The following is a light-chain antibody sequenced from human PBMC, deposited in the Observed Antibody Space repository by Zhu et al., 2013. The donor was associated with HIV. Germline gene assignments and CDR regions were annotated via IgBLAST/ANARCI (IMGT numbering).Light chain of an antibody. V-gene: IGKV3D-20*02. CDR2: RAS. J-gene: IGKJ4*01. Sequence: EIVLTQSPGTLSLSPGERATLSCRASQSVSSSYLAWYQHKPGRAPRLLIFRASSRATGIPERFSGTGSETDFTLTISSLEPEDFAVYYCQHRSSWSLTFGGGTKVEIK. CDR3: QHRSSWSLT. CDR1: QSVSSSY.